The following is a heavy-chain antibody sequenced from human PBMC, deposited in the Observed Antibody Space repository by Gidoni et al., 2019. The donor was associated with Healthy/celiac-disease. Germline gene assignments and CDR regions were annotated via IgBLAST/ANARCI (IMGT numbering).Heavy chain of an antibody. V-gene: IGHV3-23*01. CDR3: AKDLSLVGATPY. CDR2: ISGSGGST. CDR1: GVTFSSYA. J-gene: IGHJ4*02. D-gene: IGHD1-26*01. Sequence: EVQLLASGGGLVPPGGSLRRSCAASGVTFSSYAMRWVRLAPGKGLEWVSAISGSGGSTYYADSVKGRFTISRDNSKNTLYLQMSSLRAEDTAVYYCAKDLSLVGATPYWGQGTLVTVSS.